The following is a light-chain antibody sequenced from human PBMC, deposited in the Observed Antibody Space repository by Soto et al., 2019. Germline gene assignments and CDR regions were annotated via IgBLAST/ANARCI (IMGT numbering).Light chain of an antibody. CDR3: GTWDTSLTTGGVV. V-gene: IGLV1-51*01. J-gene: IGLJ2*01. CDR2: DNN. CDR1: SSNIGNNY. Sequence: QSVLTQPPSVSAAPRQKVTISCSGSSSNIGNNYVSWYQQLPGTAPKLLIYDNNKRPSGIPDRFSGFKSGTSATLDITGLQTGDEADYYCGTWDTSLTTGGVVFGGGTKVTVL.